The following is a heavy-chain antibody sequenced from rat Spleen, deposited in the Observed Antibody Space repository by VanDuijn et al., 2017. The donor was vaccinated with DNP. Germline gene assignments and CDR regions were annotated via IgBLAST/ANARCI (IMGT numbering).Heavy chain of an antibody. Sequence: VQLKESGPGLVQPSQTLSLTCTVSGFSLITISVHWVRQAPTKGLEWVASISTSGGSTFYRDSVKGRFTISRDNAKSTLYLQMDSLRSEDTATYYCATGTLAYWGQGTLVTVSS. CDR2: ISTSGGST. CDR1: GFSLITIS. J-gene: IGHJ3*01. V-gene: IGHV5-19*01. CDR3: ATGTLAY.